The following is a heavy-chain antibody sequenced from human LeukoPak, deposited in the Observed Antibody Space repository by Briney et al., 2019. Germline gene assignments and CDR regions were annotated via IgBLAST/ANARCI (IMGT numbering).Heavy chain of an antibody. CDR3: AKGKQWLVLLDY. CDR2: ISGSGGST. V-gene: IGHV3-23*01. Sequence: GGSLRLSCAASGFTFSSYAMSWVRQAPGKGLEWVSAISGSGGSTYYADSVKGRFTISRDNSKNTLYLQMNSLRAKDTAVYYCAKGKQWLVLLDYWGQGTLVTVSS. CDR1: GFTFSSYA. D-gene: IGHD6-19*01. J-gene: IGHJ4*02.